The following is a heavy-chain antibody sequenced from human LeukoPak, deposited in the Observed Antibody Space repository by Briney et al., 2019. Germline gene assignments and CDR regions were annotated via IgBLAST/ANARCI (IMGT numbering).Heavy chain of an antibody. CDR3: ARDGGSVVPVYLFDY. D-gene: IGHD2-2*01. V-gene: IGHV3-30*04. CDR2: ISYDGSNK. J-gene: IGHJ4*02. CDR1: GFTFSSYG. Sequence: GGSLRLSCAASGFTFSSYGMHWVRQAPGKGLEWVAVISYDGSNKYYADSVKGRFTISRDNSKNTLYLQMNSLRAEDTVVYYCARDGGSVVPVYLFDYWGQGTLVTVSS.